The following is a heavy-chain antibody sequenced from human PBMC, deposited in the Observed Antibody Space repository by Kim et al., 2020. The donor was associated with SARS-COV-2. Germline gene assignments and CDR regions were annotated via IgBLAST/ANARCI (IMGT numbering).Heavy chain of an antibody. D-gene: IGHD3-10*01. CDR3: ARGQSMVRGVTDYYYYYGMDV. CDR2: IIPILGIA. Sequence: SVKVSCKASGGTFSSYAISWVRQAPGQGLEWMGRIIPILGIANYAQKFQGRVTITADKSTSTAYMELSSLRSEDTAVYYCARGQSMVRGVTDYYYYYGMDVWGQGTTVTVSS. J-gene: IGHJ6*02. CDR1: GGTFSSYA. V-gene: IGHV1-69*04.